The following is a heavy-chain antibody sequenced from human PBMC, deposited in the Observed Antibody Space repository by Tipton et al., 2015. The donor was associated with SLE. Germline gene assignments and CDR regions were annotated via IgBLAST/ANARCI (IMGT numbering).Heavy chain of an antibody. V-gene: IGHV4-59*04. Sequence: LRLSCTVSGGSIFTSYWIWLRQPPGKGLEWIGTFYHSGSTYYTPSFQSRVTLSVDTSKNQFSLKLGSVTAADTAVYYCAGAWQGYCSGGTCYVLDYWGQGTLVTVSS. CDR1: GGSIFTSY. D-gene: IGHD2-15*01. J-gene: IGHJ4*02. CDR2: FYHSGST. CDR3: AGAWQGYCSGGTCYVLDY.